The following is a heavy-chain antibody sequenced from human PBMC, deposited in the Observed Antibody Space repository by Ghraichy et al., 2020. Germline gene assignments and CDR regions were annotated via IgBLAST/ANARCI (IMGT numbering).Heavy chain of an antibody. J-gene: IGHJ4*02. CDR1: GFSLSTSGVG. V-gene: IGHV2-5*01. Sequence: SGPTLVKPTQTLTLTCTFSGFSLSTSGVGVGWIRQPPGKALEWLALIYWNDDKRYSPSLKSRLTITKDTSKNQVVLTMTNMDPVDTATYYCAHRSEWFGESAIDYWGQGTLVTVSS. D-gene: IGHD3-10*01. CDR3: AHRSEWFGESAIDY. CDR2: IYWNDDK.